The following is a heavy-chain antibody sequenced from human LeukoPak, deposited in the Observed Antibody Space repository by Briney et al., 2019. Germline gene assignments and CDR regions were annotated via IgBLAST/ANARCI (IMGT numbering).Heavy chain of an antibody. D-gene: IGHD4/OR15-4a*01. V-gene: IGHV3-23*01. Sequence: GRSLRLSCAASGFTFSSYAMSWVRQAPGKGLEWVSAISGSGGSTYYADSVKGRFTISRDNSKNTLYLQMNSLRADDTAVYYCARRAGAYSHPYDYWGQGTLVTVSS. J-gene: IGHJ4*02. CDR3: ARRAGAYSHPYDY. CDR1: GFTFSSYA. CDR2: ISGSGGST.